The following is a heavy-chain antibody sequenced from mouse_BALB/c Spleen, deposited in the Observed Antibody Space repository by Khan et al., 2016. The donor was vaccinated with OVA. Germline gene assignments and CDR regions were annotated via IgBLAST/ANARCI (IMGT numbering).Heavy chain of an antibody. CDR1: GYTFTTYG. CDR2: INTYTGEP. CDR3: ARVWYSGTMDY. Sequence: QIQLVQSGPELKKPGVTVKISCKASGYTFTTYGMNWVKQAPGKGLKWMGWINTYTGEPTYVDDFKGRFAFSWETSASTAYLQINNLKNEDTATYFCARVWYSGTMDYWGQGTSVTVSS. D-gene: IGHD1-1*02. V-gene: IGHV9-3-1*01. J-gene: IGHJ4*01.